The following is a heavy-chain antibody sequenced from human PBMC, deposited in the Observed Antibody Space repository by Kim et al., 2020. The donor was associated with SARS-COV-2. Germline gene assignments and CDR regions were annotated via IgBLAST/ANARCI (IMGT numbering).Heavy chain of an antibody. V-gene: IGHV1-2*06. D-gene: IGHD3-22*01. CDR1: GYTFTGYY. J-gene: IGHJ4*02. CDR3: ARDYYYDSSGLDY. Sequence: ASVKVSCKASGYTFTGYYMHWVRQAPGQGLEWMGRINPNSGGTNYAQKFQGRVTMTRDTSISTAYMELSRLRSDDTAVYYCARDYYYDSSGLDYWGQGTLVTVSS. CDR2: INPNSGGT.